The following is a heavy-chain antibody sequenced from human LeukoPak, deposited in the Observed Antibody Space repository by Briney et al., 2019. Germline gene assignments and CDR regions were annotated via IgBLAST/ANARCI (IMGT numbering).Heavy chain of an antibody. J-gene: IGHJ4*02. Sequence: SETLSLTCTVSGGSITSYYWSWIRQPPGKGLEWIGYIYYSGSTNYNPSLKSRVTLSVDTSRNQFSLSLRSMTAADTAVYYCARTEPSGTTSHWGQGTLVTVSS. CDR1: GGSITSYY. CDR3: ARTEPSGTTSH. D-gene: IGHD1-1*01. V-gene: IGHV4-59*01. CDR2: IYYSGST.